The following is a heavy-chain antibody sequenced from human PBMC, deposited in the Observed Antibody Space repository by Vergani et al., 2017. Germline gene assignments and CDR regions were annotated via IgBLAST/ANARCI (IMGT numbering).Heavy chain of an antibody. D-gene: IGHD5-12*01. CDR3: TKGSVYYHDSAGHGYDPYTGFDL. CDR2: ISWNSGAV. V-gene: IGHV3-9*01. Sequence: EVQLVESGGGLVQPGRSLRLSCAASGFTFDDYAMHWVRQGPGKGLEWVSGISWNSGAVDYADSVRGRFTISRDNAKNSLFLEMNRLRFEDTAVYFCTKGSVYYHDSAGHGYDPYTGFDLWGQGTLVTVSS. CDR1: GFTFDDYA. J-gene: IGHJ3*01.